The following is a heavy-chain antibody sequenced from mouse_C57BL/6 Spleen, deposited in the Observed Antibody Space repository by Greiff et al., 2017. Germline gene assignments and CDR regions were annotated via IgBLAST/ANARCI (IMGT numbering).Heavy chain of an antibody. CDR1: GFTFSSYP. V-gene: IGHV5-4*03. Sequence: EVKLVESGGGLVKPGGSLKLSCAASGFTFSSYPMSWVRQTPEKRLEWVATISDGGSYTYYPDNVKGRFTISRDNAKNNLYLQMSHLKSEDTAMYYCARYDYWGQGTTLTVSS. J-gene: IGHJ2*01. CDR3: ARYDY. CDR2: ISDGGSYT.